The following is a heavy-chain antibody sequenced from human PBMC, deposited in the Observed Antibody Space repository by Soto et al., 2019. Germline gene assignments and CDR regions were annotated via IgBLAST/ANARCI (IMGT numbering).Heavy chain of an antibody. CDR3: ATSMRHTLDP. CDR1: GFTFGIHW. D-gene: IGHD2-21*01. Sequence: EVLVVESGGGLVQPGGSLRLSCAASGFTFGIHWITWVRQDPGKGLERVANINQDGSDKYYVDSVTGRFIISRDNAKDSLYLQMNSLRVEDTAVYYCATSMRHTLDPWGQGTLVTVS. V-gene: IGHV3-7*01. CDR2: INQDGSDK. J-gene: IGHJ5*02.